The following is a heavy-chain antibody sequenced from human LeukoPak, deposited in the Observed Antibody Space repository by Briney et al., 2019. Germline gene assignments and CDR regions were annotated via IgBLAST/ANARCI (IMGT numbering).Heavy chain of an antibody. CDR2: IYYSGGT. CDR1: GDSISSYY. V-gene: IGHV4-59*08. Sequence: SGTLSLTCTVSGDSISSYYWSWIRQPPGKGLEWIGYIYYSGGTDYNPSLKSRVTISVDTSKNQFSLKLRSVTAADTAVYYCARHVTISGPYDASDIWGQGTMVTVSP. D-gene: IGHD5-24*01. CDR3: ARHVTISGPYDASDI. J-gene: IGHJ3*02.